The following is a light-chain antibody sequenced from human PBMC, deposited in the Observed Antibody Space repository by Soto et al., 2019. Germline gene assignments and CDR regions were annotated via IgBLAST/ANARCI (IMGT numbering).Light chain of an antibody. Sequence: TQSQAALSLPTADRAAVRCGASQSVSSYLAWYQQKPGQAPRLLIYDASNRATGIPARFSGSASATDFTLTISSLQPEDFAVYYCQQRSNWPLITFGQGTRREIK. CDR3: QQRSNWPLIT. V-gene: IGKV3-11*01. CDR1: QSVSSY. CDR2: DAS. J-gene: IGKJ5*01.